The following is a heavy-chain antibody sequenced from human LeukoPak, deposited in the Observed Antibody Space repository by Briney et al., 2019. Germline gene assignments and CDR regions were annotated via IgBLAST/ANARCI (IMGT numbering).Heavy chain of an antibody. CDR3: ARSGGSYWY. D-gene: IGHD1-26*01. J-gene: IGHJ4*02. Sequence: GGSLRLSCAASGFTVSNKYMTWVRQAPGKGLEWVSLIYNDGRTYYADSVKGRYTISRDNSKNTLFLQMNSLRAEDTAVYYCARSGGSYWYWGQGTLVTVSS. CDR1: GFTVSNKY. CDR2: IYNDGRT. V-gene: IGHV3-53*01.